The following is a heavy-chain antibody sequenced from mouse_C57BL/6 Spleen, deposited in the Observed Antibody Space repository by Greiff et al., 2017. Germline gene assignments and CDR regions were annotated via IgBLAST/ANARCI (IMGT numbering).Heavy chain of an antibody. Sequence: DVKLVESEGGLVQPGSSMKLSCTASGFTFSDYYMAWVRQVPEKGLEWVANINYDGSSTYYLDSLKSRFIISRDNAKNILYLQMSSLKSEDTATYYCARTGLYYYAMDYWGQGTSVTVSS. CDR3: ARTGLYYYAMDY. J-gene: IGHJ4*01. V-gene: IGHV5-16*01. D-gene: IGHD4-1*01. CDR2: INYDGSST. CDR1: GFTFSDYY.